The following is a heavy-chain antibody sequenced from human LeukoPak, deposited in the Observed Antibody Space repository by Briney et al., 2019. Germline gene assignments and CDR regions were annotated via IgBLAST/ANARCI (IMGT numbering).Heavy chain of an antibody. J-gene: IGHJ1*01. Sequence: PSQTLSLTCTVSGDIISGGDYYWSWIRQPPGKGLEWIGYINYSGTTYYNPSLKSRVTISVDTSKNQFSLKLSSVTAADTAVYYCARGAHYYDSSDEYFQHWGQGTLVTVSS. CDR3: ARGAHYYDSSDEYFQH. CDR1: GDIISGGDYY. V-gene: IGHV4-30-4*01. CDR2: INYSGTT. D-gene: IGHD3-22*01.